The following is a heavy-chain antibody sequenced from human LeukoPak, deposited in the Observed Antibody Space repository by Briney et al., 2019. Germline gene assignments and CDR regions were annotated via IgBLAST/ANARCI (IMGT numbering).Heavy chain of an antibody. J-gene: IGHJ4*02. CDR2: ISYDGSNK. V-gene: IGHV3-30-3*01. Sequence: RTGRSLRLSCAASGFTFSGYAIHWVRQAPGKGLEWVAVISYDGSNKYYADSVKGRFTISRDNSKNTLYLQVNSLRAEDTALYYCARDRDYYGSGSYTPDYWGQGTLVTVSS. D-gene: IGHD3-10*01. CDR1: GFTFSGYA. CDR3: ARDRDYYGSGSYTPDY.